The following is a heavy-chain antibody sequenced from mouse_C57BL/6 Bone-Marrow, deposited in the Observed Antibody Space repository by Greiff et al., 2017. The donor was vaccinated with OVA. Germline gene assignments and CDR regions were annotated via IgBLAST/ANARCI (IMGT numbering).Heavy chain of an antibody. V-gene: IGHV1-82*01. J-gene: IGHJ2*01. Sequence: VKLQESGPELVKPGASVKISCKASGYAFSSSWMNWVKQRPGTGLEWIGRIYPGDGDTNYNGKFRGKATLTADKSSSTAYMQLSSLTSEDSAVYFCAREGQVDYWGQGTTLTVSS. CDR1: GYAFSSSW. CDR2: IYPGDGDT. CDR3: AREGQVDY. D-gene: IGHD3-3*01.